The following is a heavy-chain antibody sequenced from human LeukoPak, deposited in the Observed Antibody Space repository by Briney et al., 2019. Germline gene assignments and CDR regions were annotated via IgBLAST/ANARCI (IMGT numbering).Heavy chain of an antibody. CDR2: IYYSGST. Sequence: PSQTLSLTCTVSGGSISSDDYYWCWIRQPPGKGLEWIGYIYYSGSTYYNPSLKSRVTISVDTSKNQFSLKLTSVTAADTAVYYCARGGKAAVRFDLWGRGTLVTVSS. V-gene: IGHV4-30-4*01. D-gene: IGHD2-15*01. J-gene: IGHJ2*01. CDR1: GGSISSDDYY. CDR3: ARGGKAAVRFDL.